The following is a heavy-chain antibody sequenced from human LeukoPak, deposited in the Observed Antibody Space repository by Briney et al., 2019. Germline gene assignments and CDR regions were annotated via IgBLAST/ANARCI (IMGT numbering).Heavy chain of an antibody. CDR3: ARVAYYYYGMDV. D-gene: IGHD5-12*01. CDR1: GFTFSSYG. J-gene: IGHJ6*02. Sequence: PGGSLRLSCAASGFTFSSYGMHWVRQAPGKGLEWVAVIWYDGSNKYYADSVKGRFTISRDNSKNTLYLQMNSLRAEDTGVYYCARVAYYYYGMDVWGQGTTVIVSS. CDR2: IWYDGSNK. V-gene: IGHV3-33*01.